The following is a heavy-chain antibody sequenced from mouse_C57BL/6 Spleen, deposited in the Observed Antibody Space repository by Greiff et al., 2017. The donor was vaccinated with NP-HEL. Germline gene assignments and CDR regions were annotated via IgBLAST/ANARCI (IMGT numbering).Heavy chain of an antibody. Sequence: EVKLMESGAELVKPGASVKLSCTASGFNIKDYYMHWVKQRTEQGLEWIGRIDPEDGETKYAPKFQGKATITADPPSNTAYLQLSSLTSEDTAVYYCARSYGSSSYAMDYWGQGTSVTVSS. D-gene: IGHD1-1*01. V-gene: IGHV14-2*01. J-gene: IGHJ4*01. CDR3: ARSYGSSSYAMDY. CDR1: GFNIKDYY. CDR2: IDPEDGET.